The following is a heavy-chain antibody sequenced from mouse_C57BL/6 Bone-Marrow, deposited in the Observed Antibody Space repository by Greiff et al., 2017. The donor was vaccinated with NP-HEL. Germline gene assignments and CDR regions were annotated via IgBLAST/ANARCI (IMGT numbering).Heavy chain of an antibody. Sequence: VKLQQPGAELVKPGASVKLSCKASGYTFTSYLMHWVKQRPGRGLGWIGRIDPNSGGTKYNEKFKSKATLTVDKPSSTAYMQLNSLTSEDSAVYYCARYYYGSSSFDYWGQGTTLTVSS. CDR2: IDPNSGGT. D-gene: IGHD1-1*01. CDR1: GYTFTSYL. V-gene: IGHV1-72*01. CDR3: ARYYYGSSSFDY. J-gene: IGHJ2*01.